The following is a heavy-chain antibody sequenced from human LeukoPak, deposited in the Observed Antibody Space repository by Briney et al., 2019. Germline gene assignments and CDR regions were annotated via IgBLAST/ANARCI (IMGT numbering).Heavy chain of an antibody. CDR1: GGTFSIYA. J-gene: IGHJ4*02. V-gene: IGHV1-69*04. CDR2: IIPIFGIA. D-gene: IGHD3-22*01. Sequence: ASVKVSCKASGGTFSIYAISWVRQAPGQGLEWMGKIIPIFGIANYAQKFQGRVTITADKSTSTAYMELSSLRSEDTAVYYCARSYYYDSSGYYTYCFDYWGQGTLVTVSS. CDR3: ARSYYYDSSGYYTYCFDY.